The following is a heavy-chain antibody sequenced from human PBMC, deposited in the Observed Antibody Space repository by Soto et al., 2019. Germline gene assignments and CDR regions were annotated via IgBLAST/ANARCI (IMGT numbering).Heavy chain of an antibody. D-gene: IGHD5-12*01. J-gene: IGHJ4*02. V-gene: IGHV1-69*08. CDR1: GGTFSSYT. CDR2: IIPILGIA. Sequence: QVQLVQSGAGVNKPGSSVKVSCKASGGTFSSYTISWLRQAPGQGLEWMGRIIPILGIANYAQKFQGRVTITADKSTSTDYRELSSQRSEDTDVYYCAGDVTPPSCYDHISPLPFNYWGQGSLVTVTS. CDR3: AGDVTPPSCYDHISPLPFNY.